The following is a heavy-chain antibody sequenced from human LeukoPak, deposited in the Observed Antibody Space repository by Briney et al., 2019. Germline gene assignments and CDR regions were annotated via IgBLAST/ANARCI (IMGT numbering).Heavy chain of an antibody. V-gene: IGHV4-30-4*01. D-gene: IGHD2-21*02. CDR1: GGSISSGDYY. CDR3: ARSLAYTYCGGDCQGAFDI. Sequence: SQTLSLTCIVSGGSISSGDYYWSWIRQPPGKGLEWIGYIYYSGISYYNPSLKSRVTISVDTSKSRFSLKLSSVSAADTAVYYCARSLAYTYCGGDCQGAFDIWGQGTMVTVSS. J-gene: IGHJ3*02. CDR2: IYYSGIS.